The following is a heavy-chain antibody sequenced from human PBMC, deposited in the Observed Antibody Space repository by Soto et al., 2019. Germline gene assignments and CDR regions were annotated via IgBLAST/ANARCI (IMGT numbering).Heavy chain of an antibody. CDR2: IYYSGST. CDR1: GGSISSGGYY. CDR3: ARGSRAYSGVGYTRSASPRFDP. Sequence: PSETLSLTCTVSGGSISSGGYYWSWIRQHPGKGLEWIGYIYYSGSTYYNPSLKSRVTISVDTSKNQFSLKLSSVTAADTAVYYCARGSRAYSGVGYTRSASPRFDPWGQGTLVTVSS. J-gene: IGHJ5*02. V-gene: IGHV4-31*03. D-gene: IGHD2-15*01.